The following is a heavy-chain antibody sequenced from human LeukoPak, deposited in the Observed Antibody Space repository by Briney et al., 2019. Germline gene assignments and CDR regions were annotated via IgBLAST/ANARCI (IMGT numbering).Heavy chain of an antibody. V-gene: IGHV3-33*01. CDR1: GFTFSKHV. CDR3: ARGAYTSSWYRFFDF. CDR2: MWFDGSNK. D-gene: IGHD6-13*01. Sequence: GGSLRLSCAASGFTFSKHVMHWVRQSPGKGLEWVAVMWFDGSNKYYADSVKGRFTISRDNSQNTLYLLMDSLRAEDTAVYYCARGAYTSSWYRFFDFWGQGTLVTVSS. J-gene: IGHJ4*02.